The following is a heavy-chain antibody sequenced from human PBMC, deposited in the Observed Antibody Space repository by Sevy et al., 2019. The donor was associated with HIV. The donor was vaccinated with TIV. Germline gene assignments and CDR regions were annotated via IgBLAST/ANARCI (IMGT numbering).Heavy chain of an antibody. CDR2: ISSSSSYT. J-gene: IGHJ3*02. CDR1: GLTFSDYY. CDR3: ARDYGATVLPSI. D-gene: IGHD4-4*01. V-gene: IGHV3-11*06. Sequence: GGSLRLSCAASGLTFSDYYMSWIRQAPGKGLEWVSDISSSSSYTNYADSVKGRFTISRDNAKNSLYLQMNSLRAEDTAVYYCARDYGATVLPSIWGQGTMVTVSS.